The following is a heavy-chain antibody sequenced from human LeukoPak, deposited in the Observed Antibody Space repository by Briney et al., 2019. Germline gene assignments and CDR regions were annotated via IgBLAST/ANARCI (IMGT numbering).Heavy chain of an antibody. Sequence: ASVKVSCKASGYTFTSYYMHWVRQAPGQGLEWMGIINPSGGSTSYAQKFQGRVTMTRDTSTSTVYMELSSLRSEDTAVYYCARDLVVRGVIITASYYYYGMDVWGQGTTVTVSS. V-gene: IGHV1-46*01. CDR3: ARDLVVRGVIITASYYYYGMDV. J-gene: IGHJ6*02. CDR1: GYTFTSYY. CDR2: INPSGGST. D-gene: IGHD3-10*01.